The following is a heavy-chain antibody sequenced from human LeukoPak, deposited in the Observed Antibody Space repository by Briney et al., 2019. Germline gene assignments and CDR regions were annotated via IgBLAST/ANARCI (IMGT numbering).Heavy chain of an antibody. CDR3: ARDPSPFGGYSYGYYYYYMDV. Sequence: EASVKVSCKASGYTFTGYYMHWVRQAPGQGLEWMGWINPNSGGTNYAQKFQGRVTMTRDTSISTAYMELSRLRSDDTAVYYCARDPSPFGGYSYGYYYYYMDVWGKGTTVTVSS. CDR2: INPNSGGT. D-gene: IGHD5-18*01. CDR1: GYTFTGYY. J-gene: IGHJ6*03. V-gene: IGHV1-2*02.